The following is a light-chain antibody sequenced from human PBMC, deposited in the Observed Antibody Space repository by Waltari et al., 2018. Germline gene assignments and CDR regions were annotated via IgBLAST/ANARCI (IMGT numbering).Light chain of an antibody. CDR2: DAS. Sequence: DIQMTQSPSTLSASVGDTVPITCRASQTIITWLAWYQQKPGKAPKLLIYDASTLESGVPSRFSGSGSGTEFTLTISSLQPLDFAVYYCQQYNTYPWTFGQGTQVEI. J-gene: IGKJ1*01. V-gene: IGKV1-5*01. CDR1: QTIITW. CDR3: QQYNTYPWT.